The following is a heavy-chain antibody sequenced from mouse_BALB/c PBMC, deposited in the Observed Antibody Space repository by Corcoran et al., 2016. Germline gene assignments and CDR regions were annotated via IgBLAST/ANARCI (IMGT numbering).Heavy chain of an antibody. Sequence: QIQLVQSGPELKKPGETVKISCKASGYTFTHYGMNWVKQAPGKGLKWMGWINTYTGEPTYADDFKGRFPFSLETSASTAYLQINNLKNEDTATYFCAREPYAMDYWGQGTSVTVSS. V-gene: IGHV9-3-1*01. CDR2: INTYTGEP. CDR1: GYTFTHYG. CDR3: AREPYAMDY. J-gene: IGHJ4*01.